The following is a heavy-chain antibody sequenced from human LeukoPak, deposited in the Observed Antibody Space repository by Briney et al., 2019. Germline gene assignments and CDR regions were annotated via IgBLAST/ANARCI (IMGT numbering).Heavy chain of an antibody. V-gene: IGHV3-30*18. D-gene: IGHD6-6*01. CDR3: AKKRALGEVEYSSSYFDY. CDR1: GFTFSSYG. CDR2: ISYDGSNK. J-gene: IGHJ4*02. Sequence: PGGSLRLSCAASGFTFSSYGMHWVRQAPGKGLEWVAVISYDGSNKYYADSVKGRFTISRDNSKNTLYLQMNSVRAEDTAVYYCAKKRALGEVEYSSSYFDYWGQGTLVTVSS.